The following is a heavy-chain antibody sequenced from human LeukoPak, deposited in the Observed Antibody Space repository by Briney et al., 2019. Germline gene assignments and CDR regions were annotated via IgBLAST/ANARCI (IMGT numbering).Heavy chain of an antibody. CDR2: IWSGGTNK. CDR3: ARTHYDGGGYYKFDS. D-gene: IGHD3-22*01. CDR1: GFTFSGYG. Sequence: GTSLRLSCAASGFTFSGYGIHWVRQAPGKGLEWVAIIWSGGTNKYYADSAKGRFTISRNNSKNTLYLQMDSLRAEDTALYYCARTHYDGGGYYKFDSWGQGTLVTVSS. J-gene: IGHJ4*02. V-gene: IGHV3-33*01.